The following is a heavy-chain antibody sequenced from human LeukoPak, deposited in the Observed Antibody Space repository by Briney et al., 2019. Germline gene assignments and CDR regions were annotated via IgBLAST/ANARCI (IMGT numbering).Heavy chain of an antibody. V-gene: IGHV3-23*01. CDR3: ARRGLVSYYYGMDV. D-gene: IGHD3/OR15-3a*01. J-gene: IGHJ6*04. CDR1: GFTVSSNY. CDR2: ISGSGGST. Sequence: GGSLRLSCAASGFTVSSNYMSWVRQAPGKGLEWVSAISGSGGSTYYADSVKGRFTISRDNSKNTLYLQMNSLRAEDTAVYYCARRGLVSYYYGMDVWGKGTTVTVSS.